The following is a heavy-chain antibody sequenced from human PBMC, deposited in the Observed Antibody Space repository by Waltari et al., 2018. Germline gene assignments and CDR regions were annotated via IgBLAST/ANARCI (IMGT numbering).Heavy chain of an antibody. J-gene: IGHJ6*02. D-gene: IGHD6-19*01. CDR2: IGSSSSFM. Sequence: EVQLVESGGGLVKPGGSLSLSCVASAFTFSAYAMTWFRQAPGKGLEWVSSIGSSSSFMDYADSVRGRFTVSRDNAKNTLYLQMDTLRAEDTAVYYCAREGAEQWVVEDYGMDVWGQGTTVTVSS. V-gene: IGHV3-21*02. CDR1: AFTFSAYA. CDR3: AREGAEQWVVEDYGMDV.